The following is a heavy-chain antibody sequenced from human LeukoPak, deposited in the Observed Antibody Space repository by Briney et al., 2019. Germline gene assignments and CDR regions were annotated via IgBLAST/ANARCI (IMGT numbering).Heavy chain of an antibody. Sequence: GGSLRLSCAASGFTFSSYSMNWVRQAPGKGLEWVSSISSSSSYIYYADSVKGRFTISRDNAKNSLYLQMSSLRAEDTAVYYCAREWEDSSGYFDYWGQGTLVTVSS. J-gene: IGHJ4*02. V-gene: IGHV3-21*01. CDR2: ISSSSSYI. CDR1: GFTFSSYS. CDR3: AREWEDSSGYFDY. D-gene: IGHD3-22*01.